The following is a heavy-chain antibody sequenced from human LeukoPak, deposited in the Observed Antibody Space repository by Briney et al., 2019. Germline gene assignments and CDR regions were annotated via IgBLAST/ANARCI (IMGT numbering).Heavy chain of an antibody. CDR2: FDPEDGET. V-gene: IGHV1-24*01. D-gene: IGHD3-22*01. J-gene: IGHJ3*02. Sequence: ASVKVSCKVSGYTHTELSMHWVRQAPGKGLEWMGGFDPEDGETIYAQKFQGRVTMTEDTSTDTAYMELSSLRSEDTAVYYCATDINRDYYDSSGYSNAFDIWGQGTMVTVSS. CDR1: GYTHTELS. CDR3: ATDINRDYYDSSGYSNAFDI.